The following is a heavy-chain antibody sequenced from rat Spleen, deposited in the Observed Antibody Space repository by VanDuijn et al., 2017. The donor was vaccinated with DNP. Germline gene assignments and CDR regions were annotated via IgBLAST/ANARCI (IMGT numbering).Heavy chain of an antibody. V-gene: IGHV2-13*01. CDR2: IWSGGTT. D-gene: IGHD4-3*01. CDR3: ARTGSYKSGYYFDY. CDR1: GFSLSSYG. Sequence: QVQLKESGPGLVKPSLTLSLTCTVSGFSLSSYGVIWVRQPPGKGLEWMGTIWSGGTTDYNPLFKFRLSISRDTSESQVFLEMNSLQTEDTAIYFCARTGSYKSGYYFDYWGQGAMVTASS. J-gene: IGHJ2*01.